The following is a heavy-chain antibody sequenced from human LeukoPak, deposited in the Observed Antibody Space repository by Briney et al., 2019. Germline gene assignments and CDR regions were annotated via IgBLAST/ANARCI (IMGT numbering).Heavy chain of an antibody. CDR2: ISSSSSCI. CDR3: ARDMGYCTNGVCWSNWFDP. V-gene: IGHV3-21*01. D-gene: IGHD2-8*01. CDR1: GFTFSSYS. Sequence: GGSLRLSCAASGFTFSSYSMNWARQAPGKGLEWVSSISSSSSCIYYADSVKGRFTISRDNAKNSLYLQMNSLRAEDTAVYYCARDMGYCTNGVCWSNWFDPWGQGTLVTVSS. J-gene: IGHJ5*02.